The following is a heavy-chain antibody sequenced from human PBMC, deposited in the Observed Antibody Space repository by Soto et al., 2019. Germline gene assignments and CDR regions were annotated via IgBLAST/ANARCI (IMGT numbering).Heavy chain of an antibody. CDR2: ISSSGSTI. J-gene: IGHJ5*02. Sequence: GGSLRLSCAASGFTFSDYYMSWIRQAPGKGLEWVSYISSSGSTIYYADSVKGRFTISRDNAKNSLYLQMNSLRAADTAVYYCAREIAIAAAGTRNWFDPWGQGTLITVSS. CDR1: GFTFSDYY. V-gene: IGHV3-11*01. CDR3: AREIAIAAAGTRNWFDP. D-gene: IGHD6-13*01.